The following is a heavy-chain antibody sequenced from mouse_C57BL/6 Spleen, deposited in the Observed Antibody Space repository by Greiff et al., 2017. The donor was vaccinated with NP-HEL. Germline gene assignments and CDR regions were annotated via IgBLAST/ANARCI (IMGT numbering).Heavy chain of an antibody. CDR3: ARTWDVHFDY. D-gene: IGHD4-1*01. V-gene: IGHV1-19*01. CDR2: INPYNGGT. Sequence: VQLQQSGPVLVKPGASVKMSCKASGYTFTDYYMNWVKQSHGKSLEWIGVINPYNGGTSYNQKFKGKATLTVDKSSSTAYMELNSLTSEDSAVYYCARTWDVHFDYWGQGTTLTVSS. J-gene: IGHJ2*01. CDR1: GYTFTDYY.